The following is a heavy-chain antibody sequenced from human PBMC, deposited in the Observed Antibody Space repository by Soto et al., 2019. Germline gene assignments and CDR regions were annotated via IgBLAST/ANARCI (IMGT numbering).Heavy chain of an antibody. Sequence: EVQLVESGGGLVKPGGSLRLSCAASGFTFSSYSMNWVRQAPGKGLEWVSSISSSSSYIYYADSVKGRFTISRDNAKNSLYLTMNSLRAEDTAVYYCARVLGRGAMVTDYWGQGTLVTVSS. J-gene: IGHJ4*02. V-gene: IGHV3-21*01. CDR2: ISSSSSYI. CDR1: GFTFSSYS. CDR3: ARVLGRGAMVTDY. D-gene: IGHD5-18*01.